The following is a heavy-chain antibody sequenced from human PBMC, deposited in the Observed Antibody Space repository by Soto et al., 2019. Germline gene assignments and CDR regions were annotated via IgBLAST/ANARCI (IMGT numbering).Heavy chain of an antibody. V-gene: IGHV4-4*07. J-gene: IGHJ4*02. CDR3: AREGSYSAYNFAHGIQLWSFDF. CDR2: IFSSGST. CDR1: GGSINTFY. Sequence: SETLSLTCTVSGGSINTFYWSWVRQPAGKGLEWIGRIFSSGSTSFNPSLESRVAMSVDTSKNHFSLNLRAVTAADMAVYYCAREGSYSAYNFAHGIQLWSFDFWGQGALVTVSS. D-gene: IGHD5-12*01.